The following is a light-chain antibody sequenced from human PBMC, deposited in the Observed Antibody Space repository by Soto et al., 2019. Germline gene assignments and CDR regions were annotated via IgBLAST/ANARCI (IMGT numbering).Light chain of an antibody. CDR1: SRDVGGYNY. V-gene: IGLV2-14*01. CDR3: SSYTSSSTLGV. J-gene: IGLJ1*01. Sequence: QSALTQPASVSGSPGQSITISCTGTSRDVGGYNYVSWYQQHPGKAPKLMIYDVSNRPSGVSNRLSGSKSGNTASLTISGLQAADEADYYCSSYTSSSTLGVFGTGTKLTVL. CDR2: DVS.